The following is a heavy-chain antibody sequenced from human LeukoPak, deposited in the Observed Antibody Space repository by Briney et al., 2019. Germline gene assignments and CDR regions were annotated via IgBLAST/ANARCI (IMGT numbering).Heavy chain of an antibody. CDR1: GFTFSTSA. CDR3: ARAAYYYDSSGYSDFDY. D-gene: IGHD3-22*01. V-gene: IGHV3-30*04. J-gene: IGHJ4*02. Sequence: GGSLRLSCVASGFTFSTSAMHWVRQAPGEGLEWVALISHDEKNKYYLDSVKGRFTISRDNSKNTLYLQMSSLRIDDTAVYYCARAAYYYDSSGYSDFDYWGQGTLVTVSS. CDR2: ISHDEKNK.